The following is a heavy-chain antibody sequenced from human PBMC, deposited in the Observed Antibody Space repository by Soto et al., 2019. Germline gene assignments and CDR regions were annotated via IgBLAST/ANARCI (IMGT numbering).Heavy chain of an antibody. CDR1: GFTFTTYA. D-gene: IGHD2-15*01. CDR2: ISNDGRGK. Sequence: GGSLRLSCAASGFTFTTYAIHWVRQAPGKGLEWVAVISNDGRGKYYADSVKGRFTISRDNSKNTLYLQMNSLRSDDTAVYYCARDQCFGGGRSCYYFDFWGQGTLVTVSS. J-gene: IGHJ4*02. V-gene: IGHV3-30*04. CDR3: ARDQCFGGGRSCYYFDF.